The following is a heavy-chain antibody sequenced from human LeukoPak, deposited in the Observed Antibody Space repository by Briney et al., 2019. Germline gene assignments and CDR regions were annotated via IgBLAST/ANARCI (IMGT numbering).Heavy chain of an antibody. Sequence: SVKVSCKASRFTFISSTIQWVRQARGQRLEWMRWIVVGSGNTNYAQNFQERVTITRDMSTSTAYMELSSLRSEDTAVYYCAADLPGGAMFDPWGQGTLVTVSS. CDR3: AADLPGGAMFDP. CDR2: IVVGSGNT. CDR1: RFTFISST. J-gene: IGHJ5*02. V-gene: IGHV1-58*02. D-gene: IGHD3-16*01.